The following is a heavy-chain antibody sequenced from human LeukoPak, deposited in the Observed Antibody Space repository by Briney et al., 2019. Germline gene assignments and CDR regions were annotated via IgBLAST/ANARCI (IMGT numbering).Heavy chain of an antibody. V-gene: IGHV3-33*01. J-gene: IGHJ4*02. D-gene: IGHD6-13*01. Sequence: GRSLRLSCAASGFSFSSYGMHWVRQAPGKGLEWVALIWYDGNDNYYADSVKGRFTTSRDNSKNTLYLQMNSLRAEDTAVYYCAREEYSSSWYLPFDYWGQGTLVTVSS. CDR2: IWYDGNDN. CDR3: AREEYSSSWYLPFDY. CDR1: GFSFSSYG.